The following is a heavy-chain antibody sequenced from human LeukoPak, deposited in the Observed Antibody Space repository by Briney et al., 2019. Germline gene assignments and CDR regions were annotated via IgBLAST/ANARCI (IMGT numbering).Heavy chain of an antibody. D-gene: IGHD6-13*01. CDR1: GGSINAFY. CDR3: ARFLYSSTPFDP. Sequence: SETLSLTCTVSGGSINAFYWSVIRQPAGKGLEWIGRVYSTGSANYNPSLKTRVTMSVDKSKNQFSLKLSSVTAADTAVYYCARFLYSSTPFDPWGQGTLVTVSS. V-gene: IGHV4-4*07. CDR2: VYSTGSA. J-gene: IGHJ5*02.